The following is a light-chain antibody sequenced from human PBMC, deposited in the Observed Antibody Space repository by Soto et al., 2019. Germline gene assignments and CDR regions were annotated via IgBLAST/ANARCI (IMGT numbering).Light chain of an antibody. J-gene: IGKJ5*01. CDR2: DAS. CDR1: QDISNY. Sequence: DIQMTQSPSSLSASVGDRVTITCQASQDISNYLNWYQQKPGKAPKLLIYDASNLETGVPSRFSGSGSGTGFTFTINNLQPEDIATYYCQQYDNFLTFGQGTRLEIK. CDR3: QQYDNFLT. V-gene: IGKV1-33*01.